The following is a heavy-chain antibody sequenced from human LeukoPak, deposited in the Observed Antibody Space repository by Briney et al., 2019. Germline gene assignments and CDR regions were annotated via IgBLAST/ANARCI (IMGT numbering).Heavy chain of an antibody. Sequence: SETLSLTCAVSGYSISSGYYWGWTRQPPGKGLEWIGSIYHSGSTYYNPSLKSRVTIPVDTSKNQFSLKLSSVTAADTAVYYCARAVDTAMVFDYYYYYYMDVWGKGTTVTVSS. V-gene: IGHV4-38-2*01. CDR2: IYHSGST. CDR1: GYSISSGYY. J-gene: IGHJ6*03. D-gene: IGHD5-18*01. CDR3: ARAVDTAMVFDYYYYYYMDV.